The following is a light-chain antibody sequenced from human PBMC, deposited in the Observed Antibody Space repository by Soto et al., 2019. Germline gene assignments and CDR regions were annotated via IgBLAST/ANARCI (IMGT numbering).Light chain of an antibody. CDR3: QKYNSYLWT. CDR2: DAS. CDR1: SSSKW. V-gene: IGKV1-5*01. J-gene: IGKJ1*01. Sequence: DIQMTQSPSTLAASVGDTVTMTCRSSSKWLAWYQKKPGKAPKLLIYDASNLEIGAPSRFSGSGSGTEFTLTISSLQPDDFATYYCQKYNSYLWTFGQGTKVEVK.